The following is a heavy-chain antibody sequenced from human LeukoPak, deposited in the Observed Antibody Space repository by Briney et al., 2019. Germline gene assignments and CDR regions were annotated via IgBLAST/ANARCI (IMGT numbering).Heavy chain of an antibody. J-gene: IGHJ5*02. CDR3: ARGEDFKSSRFDP. Sequence: PSETLSLTCTVSGGSISSHYWNWIRQPPGKALEWIGYVYYSGTIKYNPSLESRVTISADTSKSQFSLKLTSVTAADTAVYYCARGEDFKSSRFDPWGQGTLVTVSS. CDR1: GGSISSHY. D-gene: IGHD1-26*01. CDR2: VYYSGTI. V-gene: IGHV4-59*11.